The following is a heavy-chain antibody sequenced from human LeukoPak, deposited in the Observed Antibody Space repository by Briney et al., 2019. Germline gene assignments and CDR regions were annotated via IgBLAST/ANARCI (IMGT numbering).Heavy chain of an antibody. V-gene: IGHV4-4*02. Sequence: SGTLSLTCAVSGGSISSGNWWSWVRQSPGRGLEWIGEIYHSGSTNYNPSLKSRVTISLDKSKNQFSLKLTSVTAADTAVYYCARARGGRDAFDIWGQGTMVTVSS. J-gene: IGHJ3*02. CDR1: GGSISSGNW. D-gene: IGHD2-15*01. CDR2: IYHSGST. CDR3: ARARGGRDAFDI.